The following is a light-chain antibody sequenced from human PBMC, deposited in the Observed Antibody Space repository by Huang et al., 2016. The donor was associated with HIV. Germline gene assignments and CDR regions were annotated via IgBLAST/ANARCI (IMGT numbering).Light chain of an antibody. Sequence: EIVLTQSPATLSLAPGERATLSCRASQSVSSYLAWYQQKPGQPPRLLFYDTSNRATDIPARFSGSGSGTDFTLTITSLEPDDFAVYYCQERSNWPELTFGGGTKVEIK. CDR2: DTS. J-gene: IGKJ4*01. CDR3: QERSNWPELT. V-gene: IGKV3-11*01. CDR1: QSVSSY.